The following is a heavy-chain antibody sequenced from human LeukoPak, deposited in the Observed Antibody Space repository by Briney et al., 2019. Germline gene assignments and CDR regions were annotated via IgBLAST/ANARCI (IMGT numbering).Heavy chain of an antibody. CDR2: INPNRGDT. J-gene: IGHJ4*02. Sequence: ASVRVSCKASGYTFTGFYIHWVRQAPGQGLEWMGWINPNRGDTNYGQNFQGRVTLTRDSSISAAYMELSSLISDDTAVYYCARGRDDLRVASILDYWGQGTLVTVSS. CDR1: GYTFTGFY. V-gene: IGHV1-2*02. CDR3: ARGRDDLRVASILDY. D-gene: IGHD5-12*01.